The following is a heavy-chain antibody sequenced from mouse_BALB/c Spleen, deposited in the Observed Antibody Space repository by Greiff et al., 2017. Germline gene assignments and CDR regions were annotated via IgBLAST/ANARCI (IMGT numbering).Heavy chain of an antibody. CDR3: ARSPLYDYDPYYFDY. D-gene: IGHD2-4*01. Sequence: EVQGVESGGGLVQPGGSRKLSCAASGFTFSSFGMHWVRQAPEKGLEWVAYISSGSSTIYYADTVKGRFTISRDNPKNTLFLQMTSLRSEDTAMYYCARSPLYDYDPYYFDYWGQGTTLTVSS. J-gene: IGHJ2*01. CDR1: GFTFSSFG. CDR2: ISSGSSTI. V-gene: IGHV5-17*02.